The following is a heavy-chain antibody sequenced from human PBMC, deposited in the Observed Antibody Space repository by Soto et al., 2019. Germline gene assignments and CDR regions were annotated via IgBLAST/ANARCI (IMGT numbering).Heavy chain of an antibody. CDR2: LSGSGGST. CDR1: GCTLSSYA. D-gene: IGHD1-1*01. J-gene: IGHJ4*02. Sequence: PGVSLRLSCAASGCTLSSYAMSWVRQAPGMGLEWVSALSGSGGSTYYSDSLKGRFTISRDNSKNTPYLQMNSLRAEATAVYYFAKDVQVLVQPLDYWGQGTRGTVSP. V-gene: IGHV3-23*01. CDR3: AKDVQVLVQPLDY.